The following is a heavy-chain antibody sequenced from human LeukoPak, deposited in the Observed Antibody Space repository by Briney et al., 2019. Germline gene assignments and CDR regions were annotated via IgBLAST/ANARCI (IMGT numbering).Heavy chain of an antibody. CDR1: GFTLSSYG. D-gene: IGHD5-12*01. CDR2: ISYDGSNK. V-gene: IGHV3-30*18. CDR3: AKDNQPLRLLYYLDY. J-gene: IGHJ4*02. Sequence: GRSLRLSCAASGFTLSSYGMHWVRQAPGKGLAWVAVISYDGSNKYYADSVKGRFTISRDNSKNTLYLQMNSLRAEDTAVYYCAKDNQPLRLLYYLDYWGQGTLVTVSS.